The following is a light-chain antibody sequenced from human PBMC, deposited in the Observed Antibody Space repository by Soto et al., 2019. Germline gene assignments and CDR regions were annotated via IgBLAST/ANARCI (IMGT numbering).Light chain of an antibody. V-gene: IGLV2-18*02. J-gene: IGLJ1*01. Sequence: QSVLTQPPSVSGSPGQSVAISCTGTSSDIGAYNRVSWYQQPPGTAPKLMIYDVNNRPSGVPDRFSGSESGNTASLTISGLQADDEADYYCSSFTSSNTYVFGTGTKVTVL. CDR1: SSDIGAYNR. CDR3: SSFTSSNTYV. CDR2: DVN.